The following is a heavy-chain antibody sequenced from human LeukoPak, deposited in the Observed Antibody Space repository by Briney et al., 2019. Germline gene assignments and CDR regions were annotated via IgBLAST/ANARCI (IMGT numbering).Heavy chain of an antibody. Sequence: GGSLRLSCAASGFTFSGYVMHWVRQAPGRGLEWVAVISYDENNKYYADSAKGRFTISRDNSKTTLFLQMNSLRSDDTAVYYCASRTDTSYGFDIWGQGTMVTVSS. CDR3: ASRTDTSYGFDI. V-gene: IGHV3-30*04. CDR2: ISYDENNK. D-gene: IGHD2/OR15-2a*01. J-gene: IGHJ3*02. CDR1: GFTFSGYV.